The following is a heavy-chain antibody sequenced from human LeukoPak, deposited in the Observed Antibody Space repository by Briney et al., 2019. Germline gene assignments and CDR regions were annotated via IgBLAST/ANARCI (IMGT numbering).Heavy chain of an antibody. CDR3: AKREGGRLRVTDDFDY. J-gene: IGHJ4*02. D-gene: IGHD2-21*02. V-gene: IGHV3-30*02. CDR1: GFTFSSYG. CDR2: IRYDGSNK. Sequence: GGSLRLSCAASGFTFSSYGMHWVRQAPGKGLGWVAFIRYDGSNKYYADSVKGRFTISRDNSKNTLYLQMNSLRAEDTAVYYCAKREGGRLRVTDDFDYWGQGTLVTVSS.